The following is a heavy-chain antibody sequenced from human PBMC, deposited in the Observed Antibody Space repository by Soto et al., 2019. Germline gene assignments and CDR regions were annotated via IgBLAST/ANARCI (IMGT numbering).Heavy chain of an antibody. CDR3: ARQAYFDILTGPLFDY. CDR1: GYSFTSYW. CDR2: IYPGDSDT. D-gene: IGHD3-9*01. J-gene: IGHJ4*02. Sequence: PGESLKISCKGSGYSFTSYWIGWVRQMPGKGLEWMGIIYPGDSDTRYSPSFQGQVTISADKSISTAYLQWSSLKASDTAMYYCARQAYFDILTGPLFDYWGQGTLVTVSS. V-gene: IGHV5-51*01.